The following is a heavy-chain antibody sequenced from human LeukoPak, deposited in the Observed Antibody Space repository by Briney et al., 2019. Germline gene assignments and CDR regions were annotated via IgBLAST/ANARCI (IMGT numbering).Heavy chain of an antibody. J-gene: IGHJ4*02. D-gene: IGHD5-12*01. V-gene: IGHV3-33*01. CDR1: GFNFSSYV. CDR2: VWFDGSNK. CDR3: ARQVEYSGYDYWDY. Sequence: PGGSLRLSCAASGFNFSSYVMYWVRQAPGKGLEWVAVVWFDGSNKYYGDSVKGRFTISRDNSKNTLFLQMDSVRVEDTAVYYCARQVEYSGYDYWDYWGEGTLVTVSS.